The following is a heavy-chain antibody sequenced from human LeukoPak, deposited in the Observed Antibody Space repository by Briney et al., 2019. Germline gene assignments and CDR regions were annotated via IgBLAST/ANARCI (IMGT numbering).Heavy chain of an antibody. CDR3: AKDVSWY. Sequence: GGSLRLSCAASGFTLSSYWMSWVRQAPGKGLEWVANIKQDGSEKYYVDSVKGRFTISRDNSKNTLYLQMNSLRAEDTAVYYCAKDVSWYWGQGTLVTVSS. D-gene: IGHD6-13*01. V-gene: IGHV3-7*01. CDR1: GFTLSSYW. J-gene: IGHJ4*02. CDR2: IKQDGSEK.